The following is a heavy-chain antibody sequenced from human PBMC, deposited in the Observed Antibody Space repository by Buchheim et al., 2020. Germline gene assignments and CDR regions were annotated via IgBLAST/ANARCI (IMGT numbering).Heavy chain of an antibody. Sequence: QVQLRESGPGLVKPSETLSLTCAVSGYSISSGFYWGWIRQPPGKGLEWIGSIYHSGSTSYNPSLKSRVLMSVATSTNQFSLKLDSVAAADTAIYYCARSRSSRVVDYWGQGSL. D-gene: IGHD3-10*01. CDR2: IYHSGST. J-gene: IGHJ4*02. CDR1: GYSISSGFY. V-gene: IGHV4-38-2*01. CDR3: ARSRSSRVVDY.